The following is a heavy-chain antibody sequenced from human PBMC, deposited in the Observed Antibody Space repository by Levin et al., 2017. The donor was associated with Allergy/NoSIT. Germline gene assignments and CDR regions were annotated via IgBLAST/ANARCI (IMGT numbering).Heavy chain of an antibody. Sequence: GESLKISCAASGFTFSDYYMSWIRQAPGKGLEWVSYISTSGRTMSGRTIYYTDSVKGRFTISRDNANNSLYLQMNNLRAEDTAVYYCARVEGNAFDIWGQGTMVTVSS. D-gene: IGHD3-10*01. CDR3: ARVEGNAFDI. V-gene: IGHV3-11*01. J-gene: IGHJ3*02. CDR1: GFTFSDYY. CDR2: ISTSGRTMSGRTI.